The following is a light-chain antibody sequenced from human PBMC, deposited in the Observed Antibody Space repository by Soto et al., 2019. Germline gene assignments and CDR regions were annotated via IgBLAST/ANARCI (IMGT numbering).Light chain of an antibody. CDR1: QSVSSSY. Sequence: VSTQAPGTLSFSPGERSTLSCRASQSVSSSYLAWYQQKPGLAPRLLIYGASSRAAGIPDRFSGSGSGTDFTLIISRLEPEDFAVYYCQQYGSSPFTFGPGTRLEIK. CDR2: GAS. CDR3: QQYGSSPFT. J-gene: IGKJ5*01. V-gene: IGKV3-20*01.